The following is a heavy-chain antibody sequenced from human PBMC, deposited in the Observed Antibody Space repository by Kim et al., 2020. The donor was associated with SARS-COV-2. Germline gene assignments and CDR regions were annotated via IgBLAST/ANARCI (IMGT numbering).Heavy chain of an antibody. CDR3: AKGGYSYGSADY. J-gene: IGHJ4*02. V-gene: IGHV3-30*18. D-gene: IGHD5-18*01. Sequence: GGSLTLSCAASGFTFSSYGMHWVRQAPGKGLEWVAVISYDGSNKYYADSVKGRFTISRDNSKNTLYLQMNSLRAEDTAVYYCAKGGYSYGSADYWGQGTLVTVST. CDR2: ISYDGSNK. CDR1: GFTFSSYG.